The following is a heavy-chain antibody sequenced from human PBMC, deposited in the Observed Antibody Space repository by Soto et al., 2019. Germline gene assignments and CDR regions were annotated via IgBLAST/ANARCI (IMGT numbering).Heavy chain of an antibody. J-gene: IGHJ6*02. CDR1: GGTFSSYA. CDR2: IIPIFGTA. CDR3: ARGAVLRFGELLYYYGMDV. Sequence: SVKVSCKASGGTFSSYAISWVRQAPGQGLEWMGGIIPIFGTANYAQKFQGRVTITADESTSTAYMELSSLRSEDTAVYYCARGAVLRFGELLYYYGMDVWGQGTTVTVS. V-gene: IGHV1-69*13. D-gene: IGHD3-10*01.